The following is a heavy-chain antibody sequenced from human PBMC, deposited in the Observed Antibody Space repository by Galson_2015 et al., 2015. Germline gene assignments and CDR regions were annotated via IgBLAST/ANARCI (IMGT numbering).Heavy chain of an antibody. J-gene: IGHJ2*01. CDR3: AKDRTMMWYFEL. D-gene: IGHD3-22*01. CDR1: GFTFRSYG. Sequence: SLRLSCAASGFTFRSYGMHWVRQAPGEGLEWVATISYDGSDKNYADSVKGRFIISRDNSKNTLYLQMNSLRAEDTAVYYCAKDRTMMWYFELWGRGTLVTVSS. CDR2: ISYDGSDK. V-gene: IGHV3-30*18.